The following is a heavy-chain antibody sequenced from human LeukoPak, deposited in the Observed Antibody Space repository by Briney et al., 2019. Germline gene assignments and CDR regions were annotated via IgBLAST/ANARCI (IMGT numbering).Heavy chain of an antibody. CDR1: GFPFSTYT. CDR2: ISSSSSSI. CDR3: ARPRSITWPYPNA. V-gene: IGHV3-21*01. D-gene: IGHD3-3*01. J-gene: IGHJ4*02. Sequence: GGSLRLSCAASGFPFSTYTMTWVRQAPGKGLEWVSSISSSSSSIYYADSVKGRFTISRDNAKNSVFLQMSSLRAEDTAVYYCARPRSITWPYPNAWGQGNLVTVSS.